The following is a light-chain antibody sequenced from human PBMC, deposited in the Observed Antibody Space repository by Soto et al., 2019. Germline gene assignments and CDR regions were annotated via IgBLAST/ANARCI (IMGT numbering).Light chain of an antibody. CDR3: QKSYSTPRT. CDR2: AAS. Sequence: DIQMTQSPSSLSASVGDRVTITCRASQSISTYLNWYQQKPGKAPKLLIYAASSLQSGVPSRFSGREPGKDFLHTISSLQPEDFATYYCQKSYSTPRTFGQGPKLEIK. V-gene: IGKV1-39*01. CDR1: QSISTY. J-gene: IGKJ2*01.